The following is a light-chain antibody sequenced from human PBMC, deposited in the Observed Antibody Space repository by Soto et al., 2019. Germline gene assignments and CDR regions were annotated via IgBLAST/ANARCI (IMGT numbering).Light chain of an antibody. CDR1: SSDVGNYDL. CDR3: CSSAGSGTYV. Sequence: QSVLTKPASVTGSPGQSIAISCTGTSSDVGNYDLVSWYQQHPGKAPKLMIYEGTKRPSGVSNRFSGSKSGNTASLTISGLQAEDEADYYCCSSAGSGTYVFGTGTKVTV. V-gene: IGLV2-23*01. J-gene: IGLJ1*01. CDR2: EGT.